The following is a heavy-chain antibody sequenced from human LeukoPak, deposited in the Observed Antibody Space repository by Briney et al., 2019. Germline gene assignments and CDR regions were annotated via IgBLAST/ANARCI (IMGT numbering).Heavy chain of an antibody. CDR3: AIDLRATVTADY. V-gene: IGHV3-23*01. D-gene: IGHD4-17*01. CDR2: ISSSGAST. CDR1: GFTFSSYT. Sequence: PGGSLRLSCAASGFTFSSYTINWVRQAPGEGLEWVSVISSSGASTNYEDSVKGRFTISRDNSKNTLYLQINSLRAEDTAVYFCAIDLRATVTADYWGQGTLVTVSS. J-gene: IGHJ4*02.